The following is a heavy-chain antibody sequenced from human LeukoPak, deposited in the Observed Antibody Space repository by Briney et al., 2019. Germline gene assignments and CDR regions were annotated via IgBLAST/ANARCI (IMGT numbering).Heavy chain of an antibody. Sequence: GGSLRLSCAASGFTFSSYWMHWVRQAPGKGLVWVSRINSDGSSTSYADSVKGRFTISRDNAKNTLYLQMNSLRAEDTAVYYCERGGDIVVVVAADDAFDIWGQGTMVTVSS. V-gene: IGHV3-74*01. CDR1: GFTFSSYW. CDR2: INSDGSST. D-gene: IGHD2-15*01. CDR3: ERGGDIVVVVAADDAFDI. J-gene: IGHJ3*02.